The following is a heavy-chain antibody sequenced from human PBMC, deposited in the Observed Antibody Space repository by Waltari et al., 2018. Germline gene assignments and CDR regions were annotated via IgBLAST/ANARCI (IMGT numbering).Heavy chain of an antibody. CDR3: ARAPRYYYGMDV. J-gene: IGHJ6*02. CDR1: GGSFSGYY. Sequence: QVQLQQWGAGLLKPSETLSLTCAVYGGSFSGYYWSWIRQPPGKGLEWIGEINHSGSTNYNPSLKSRVTISVDTSKNQCSLKLSSVTAADTAVYYCARAPRYYYGMDVWGQGTTVTVSS. V-gene: IGHV4-34*01. CDR2: INHSGST.